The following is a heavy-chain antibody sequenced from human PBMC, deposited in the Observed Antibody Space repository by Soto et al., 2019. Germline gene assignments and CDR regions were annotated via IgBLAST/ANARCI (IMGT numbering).Heavy chain of an antibody. CDR2: INSDGSST. V-gene: IGHV3-74*01. CDR3: VRTSLVVAAATREDY. Sequence: EVQLVESGGGLVQPGGSLRLSCAASGFTFSSYWMNWVRQAPGKGLVWVSRINSDGSSTSYADSVKSRFTISRDNAKNTLYMQMNRLRAEDTAVYYCVRTSLVVAAATREDYWGQGTLVTVSS. CDR1: GFTFSSYW. J-gene: IGHJ4*02. D-gene: IGHD2-15*01.